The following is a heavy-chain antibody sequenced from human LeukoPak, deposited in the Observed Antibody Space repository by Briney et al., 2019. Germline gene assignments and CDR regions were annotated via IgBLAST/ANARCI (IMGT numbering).Heavy chain of an antibody. V-gene: IGHV3-7*01. CDR2: LNQNAGEK. J-gene: IGHJ4*02. CDR3: ARSTGWYPFPDY. CDR1: GFSFSSYW. D-gene: IGHD6-19*01. Sequence: GGSLRLSCAASGFSFSSYWMSWVRQAPGKGLEWVASLNQNAGEKHYVDSVKGRFTISRDNAKNSLYLQMNTLRAEDTAVCYCARSTGWYPFPDYWGQGTLVTISS.